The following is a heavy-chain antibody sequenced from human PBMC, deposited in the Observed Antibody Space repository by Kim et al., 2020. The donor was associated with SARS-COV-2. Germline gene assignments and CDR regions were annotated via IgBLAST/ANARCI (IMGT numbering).Heavy chain of an antibody. CDR3: ARAMIVVVIPPDAFDI. J-gene: IGHJ3*02. V-gene: IGHV4-31*02. Sequence: SRKSRVTISVDTSKNQFSLKLSSVTAADTAVYYCARAMIVVVIPPDAFDIWGQGTMVTVSS. D-gene: IGHD3-22*01.